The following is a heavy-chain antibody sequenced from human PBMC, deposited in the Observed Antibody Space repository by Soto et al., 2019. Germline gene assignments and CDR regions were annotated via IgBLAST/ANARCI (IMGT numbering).Heavy chain of an antibody. CDR2: IYPSDSTT. J-gene: IGHJ5*02. CDR1: GYSFTNYW. D-gene: IGHD4-17*01. V-gene: IGHV5-51*01. Sequence: GESLKISCKGSGYSFTNYWIAWVRQTPGKGLEYMGIIYPSDSTTRYSPSFQGQVTISADKSISTAYLQWNSLNASDTAMYYCARHGFYGDYSSNYFDPWGQGTLVTVSS. CDR3: ARHGFYGDYSSNYFDP.